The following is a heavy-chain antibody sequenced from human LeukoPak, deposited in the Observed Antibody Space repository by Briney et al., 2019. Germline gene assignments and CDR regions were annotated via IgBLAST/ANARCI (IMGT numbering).Heavy chain of an antibody. CDR2: IYYSGSA. CDR3: ARWSGSVTARNYYYYMDV. V-gene: IGHV4-59*04. Sequence: SETLSLTCTVSGGSISSYYWSWIRQPPGKGLEWIGSIYYSGSAYYNPSLESRVTISVDTSKNQFSLKLTSVTAADTAVYYCARWSGSVTARNYYYYMDVWGEGTTVTVSS. CDR1: GGSISSYY. D-gene: IGHD6-6*01. J-gene: IGHJ6*03.